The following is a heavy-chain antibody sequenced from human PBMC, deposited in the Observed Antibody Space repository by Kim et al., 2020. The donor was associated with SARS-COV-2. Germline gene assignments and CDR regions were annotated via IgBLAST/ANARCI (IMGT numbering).Heavy chain of an antibody. J-gene: IGHJ6*02. CDR3: ARSLNSSPRGGNAGSYYYGMDV. V-gene: IGHV3-11*01. Sequence: GGSLRLSCAASGFTFSDYYMSWIRQAPGKGLEWVSYISSSGSTIYYADSVKGRFTISRDNAKNSLYLQMNSLRAEDTAVYYCARSLNSSPRGGNAGSYYYGMDVWGQGTTVTVSS. D-gene: IGHD2-15*01. CDR1: GFTFSDYY. CDR2: ISSSGSTI.